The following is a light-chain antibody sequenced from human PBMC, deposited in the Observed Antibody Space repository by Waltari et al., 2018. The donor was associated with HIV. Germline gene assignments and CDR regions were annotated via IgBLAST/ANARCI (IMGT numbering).Light chain of an antibody. CDR2: WAS. Sequence: EIVMTQSPATLSVSPGERATLSCRASQSVSSHLAWYQQKPGQAPRILIDWASTKASGFPARVSGSGSGTECTLTISSLQAEDFARYYCQQYNNWPRTFGQGTKVEIK. V-gene: IGKV3-15*01. CDR1: QSVSSH. J-gene: IGKJ1*01. CDR3: QQYNNWPRT.